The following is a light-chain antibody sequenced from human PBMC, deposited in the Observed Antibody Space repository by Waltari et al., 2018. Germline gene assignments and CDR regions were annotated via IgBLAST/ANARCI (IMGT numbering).Light chain of an antibody. CDR2: DVS. CDR1: SRDVGGYNY. Sequence: QSALTQPASVSGSPGQSITIPCPGPSRDVGGYNYLSWYQQHPGKAPKVVIFDVSYRPSGVSNRFSASKSGNTASLTISGLQAEDEADYYCTSYTSSHGLVFGTGTKVTVL. CDR3: TSYTSSHGLV. J-gene: IGLJ1*01. V-gene: IGLV2-14*03.